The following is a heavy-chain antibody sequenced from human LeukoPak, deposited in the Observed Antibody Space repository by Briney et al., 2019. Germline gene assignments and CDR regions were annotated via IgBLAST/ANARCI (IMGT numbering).Heavy chain of an antibody. Sequence: GGSLRLSCAAPGFTLSRYWMSWVRRAPGKGLEWVANINEDGGERHYVDTVKGRFTISRDNAKNSLYLQMNSLRAEDTAVYYCARGGNLENWGRGTLVTVSS. CDR1: GFTLSRYW. V-gene: IGHV3-7*01. CDR2: INEDGGER. CDR3: ARGGNLEN. D-gene: IGHD1-14*01. J-gene: IGHJ4*02.